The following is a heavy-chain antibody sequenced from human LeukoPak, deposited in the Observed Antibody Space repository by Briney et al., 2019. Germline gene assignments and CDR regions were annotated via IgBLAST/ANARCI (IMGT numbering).Heavy chain of an antibody. CDR1: GFTFSSYW. CDR3: ARGDYYDSSGYFNFDY. Sequence: GGSLRLSCAASGFTFSSYWMSWVRQAPGKGLEWVANIKQDGSEKYYVDSVKGRFTISRDNAKNSLYLQMNSLRAEDTAVYYCARGDYYDSSGYFNFDYWGQGTLVTVSS. CDR2: IKQDGSEK. V-gene: IGHV3-7*01. D-gene: IGHD3-22*01. J-gene: IGHJ4*02.